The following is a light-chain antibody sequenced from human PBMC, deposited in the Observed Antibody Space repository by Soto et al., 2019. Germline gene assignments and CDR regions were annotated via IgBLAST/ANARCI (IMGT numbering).Light chain of an antibody. CDR2: DVS. V-gene: IGLV2-14*01. J-gene: IGLJ1*01. Sequence: QCALTQPASVSGSPGQSITISCTGTSGGVGGYNYVSWYQQHPGKAPKLMIYDVSNRPSGVSNRFSGSKSGNTASLTISGLQAEDEADYYCSSYTSSSTLLYVFGTGTKLTAL. CDR1: SGGVGGYNY. CDR3: SSYTSSSTLLYV.